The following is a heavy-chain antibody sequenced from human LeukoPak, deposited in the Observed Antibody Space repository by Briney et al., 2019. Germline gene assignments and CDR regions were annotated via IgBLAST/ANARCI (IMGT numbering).Heavy chain of an antibody. V-gene: IGHV1-2*02. J-gene: IGHJ5*02. CDR1: GYTFTGYY. CDR2: INPNSGGT. Sequence: ASVKVSCKASGYTFTGYYMHWVRQAPGQGLEWMGWINPNSGGTNYAQKLQGRVTMTTDTCTSTAYMELRSLRSDDTAVYYCARDLRLRAAAGMFDPWGQGTLVTVSS. CDR3: ARDLRLRAAAGMFDP. D-gene: IGHD6-13*01.